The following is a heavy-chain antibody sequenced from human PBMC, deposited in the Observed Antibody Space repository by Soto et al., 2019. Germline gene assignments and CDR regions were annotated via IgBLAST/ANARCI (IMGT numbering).Heavy chain of an antibody. CDR3: ARTPDI. V-gene: IGHV4-30-2*01. CDR2: IYHSGST. J-gene: IGHJ3*02. CDR1: GGSISSGGYS. Sequence: SETLSLTCAVSGGSISSGGYSWSWIRQPPGKGLECIGYIYHSGSTYYNPSLKSRVTISVDRSKNQFSLKLSSVTAADTALYYCARTPDIWGQGTMVTVS.